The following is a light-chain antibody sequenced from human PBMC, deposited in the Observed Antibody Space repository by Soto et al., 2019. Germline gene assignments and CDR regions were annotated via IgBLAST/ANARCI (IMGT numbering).Light chain of an antibody. CDR1: QGISSY. Sequence: PSSFSPSTGDRATNTCRSSQGISSYLAWYQQIPGKAPKFLIYAASTLQSGVPSRFSGSGSGTDFTLTISCLQSEDFATTYCQQYYSNLPASVQGSKVDIK. CDR3: QQYYSNLPA. V-gene: IGKV1-8*01. CDR2: AAS. J-gene: IGKJ1*01.